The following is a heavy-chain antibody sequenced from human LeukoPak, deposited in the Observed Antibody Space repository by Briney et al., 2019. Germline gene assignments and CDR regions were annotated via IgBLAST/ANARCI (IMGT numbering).Heavy chain of an antibody. D-gene: IGHD1-1*01. CDR2: MNPNRGNT. J-gene: IGHJ6*02. CDR3: ARGQGAAPGYYDMDV. CDR1: GYTFTSYD. Sequence: GASVKVSCKASGYTFTSYDINWVRQATGQGLEWMGWMNPNRGNTDYAQKFQGGVTMTRNTSITTAYLELSSLRSEDTAVYYCARGQGAAPGYYDMDVWGQGTTVTVSS. V-gene: IGHV1-8*01.